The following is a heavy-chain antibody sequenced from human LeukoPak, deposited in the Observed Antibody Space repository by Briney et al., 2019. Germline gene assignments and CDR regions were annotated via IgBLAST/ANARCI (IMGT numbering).Heavy chain of an antibody. CDR3: AKDYYYDSSGPNFDY. D-gene: IGHD3-22*01. CDR2: ISWNSGSI. J-gene: IGHJ4*02. CDR1: GFTFDGYA. Sequence: GRSLRLSCAASGFTFDGYAMHWVRQAPGKGLEWVSGISWNSGSIGYADSVKGRFTISRDNAKNSLYLQMNSLRAEDTALYYCAKDYYYDSSGPNFDYWGQGTLVTVSS. V-gene: IGHV3-9*01.